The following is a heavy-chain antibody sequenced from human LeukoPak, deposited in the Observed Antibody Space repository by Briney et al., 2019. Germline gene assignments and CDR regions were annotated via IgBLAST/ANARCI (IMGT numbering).Heavy chain of an antibody. CDR3: ARVGATVRRYYFDY. CDR1: GGTFSSYA. J-gene: IGHJ4*02. CDR2: IIPILGIA. V-gene: IGHV1-69*04. Sequence: SVKVSCKASGGTFSSYAISWVRQAPGQGLEWMGRIIPILGIANYAQKFQGRVTITADKSTSTAYMELSSLRSEDTAVYYCARVGATVRRYYFDYWGQGTLVTVSS. D-gene: IGHD1-26*01.